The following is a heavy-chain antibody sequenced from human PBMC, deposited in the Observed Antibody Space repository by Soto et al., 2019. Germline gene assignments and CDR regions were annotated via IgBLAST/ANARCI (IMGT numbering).Heavy chain of an antibody. CDR1: GFTFSDYP. V-gene: IGHV3-30-3*01. CDR2: ISYDGGDK. J-gene: IGHJ4*02. D-gene: IGHD3-10*01. Sequence: QVQLVESGGGVVHPGRSLRLSCAASGFTFSDYPMHWVRQAPGKGLQWVAVISYDGGDKYYADSVKGRFTISRDNSKSTLYLQMNRLRAEDTAVYYWARDVSFVEDPLYYFDYWGQVALVTDSS. CDR3: ARDVSFVEDPLYYFDY.